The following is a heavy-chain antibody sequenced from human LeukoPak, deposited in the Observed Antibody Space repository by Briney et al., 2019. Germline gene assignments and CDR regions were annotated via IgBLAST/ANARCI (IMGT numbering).Heavy chain of an antibody. J-gene: IGHJ4*02. D-gene: IGHD3-10*01. CDR2: IYTSGST. Sequence: SETLSLTCAVYGGSFSGYYWSWIRQPAGKGLEWIGRIYTSGSTNYNPSLKSRVTMSVDTSKNQFSLKLSSVTAADTAVYYCARGFITMVRGVIIDYWGQGTLVTVSS. CDR1: GGSFSGYY. V-gene: IGHV4-59*10. CDR3: ARGFITMVRGVIIDY.